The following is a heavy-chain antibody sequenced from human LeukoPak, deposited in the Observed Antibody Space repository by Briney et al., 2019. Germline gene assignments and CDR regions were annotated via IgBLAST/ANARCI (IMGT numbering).Heavy chain of an antibody. D-gene: IGHD1-26*01. V-gene: IGHV4-39*07. J-gene: IGHJ3*02. CDR3: AKDLGWELPLAFDI. CDR1: GDSIRRSNDY. CDR2: IYYSGNT. Sequence: SETLSLTCTVSGDSIRRSNDYWGWIRQSPGKGLEWLGSIYYSGNTYYNPSLESRLTISVDTYNNQFSLKLTSVTAADTALYYCAKDLGWELPLAFDIWGQGTMVTVSS.